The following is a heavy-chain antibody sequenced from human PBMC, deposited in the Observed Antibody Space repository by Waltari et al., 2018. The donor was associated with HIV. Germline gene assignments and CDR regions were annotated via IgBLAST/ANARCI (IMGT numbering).Heavy chain of an antibody. CDR1: GYTFLGSY. D-gene: IGHD3-10*01. CDR2: INPQSCVT. Sequence: QVQLVQYGAEVKKPGASVKDSCRASGYTFLGSYLHWVRQAPGQGLEWMGRINPQSCVTIYAQKFEGRVTMTRDTSISTGYMEFNSLRSNDTAVYYCARLPVLNYSWEDVWGQGTLVTVSS. V-gene: IGHV1-2*06. CDR3: ARLPVLNYSWEDV. J-gene: IGHJ3*01.